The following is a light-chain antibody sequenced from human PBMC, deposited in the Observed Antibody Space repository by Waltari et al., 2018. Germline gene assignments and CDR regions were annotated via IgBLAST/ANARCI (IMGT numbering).Light chain of an antibody. J-gene: IGKJ2*01. CDR3: QQYNNWPPYT. Sequence: EIVMTQSPATLSVSPGERATLSCRASQSVSSNLAWYQQKPGQAPRLLIYGASTRATGIPARFSGSGSGTEFTLPPSPPQSEDFAVYYCQQYNNWPPYTFGQGTKLEIK. V-gene: IGKV3-15*01. CDR2: GAS. CDR1: QSVSSN.